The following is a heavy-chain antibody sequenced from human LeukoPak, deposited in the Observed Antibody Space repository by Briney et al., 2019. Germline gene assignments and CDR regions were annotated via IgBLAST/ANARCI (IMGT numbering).Heavy chain of an antibody. V-gene: IGHV3-23*01. CDR2: ISDSGGST. J-gene: IGHJ5*02. Sequence: GGSLRLSCEISGLTFSIYDMSWVRQAPGKGLEWVSGISDSGGSTYYADSVKGRFTISRDNSRNTLFLQMNSLRAEDAAVYYCAIHPTYAGSWYTSWGQGTPVSVSS. CDR3: AIHPTYAGSWYTS. CDR1: GLTFSIYD. D-gene: IGHD2-15*01.